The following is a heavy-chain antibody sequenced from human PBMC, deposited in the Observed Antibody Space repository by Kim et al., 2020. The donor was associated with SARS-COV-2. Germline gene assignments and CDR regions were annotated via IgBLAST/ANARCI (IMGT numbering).Heavy chain of an antibody. V-gene: IGHV4-4*07. CDR1: GDSISNNY. J-gene: IGHJ4*02. CDR3: ARRETGGNYFDY. D-gene: IGHD2-15*01. CDR2: IYNSGST. Sequence: SETLSRTCTVSGDSISNNYWSWIRQPAGKGLEWIGRIYNSGSTNYNPSLKSRVTMSVDTSKNQFSLKLTSIIAADTAVYYCARRETGGNYFDYWGQGTLVTVSS.